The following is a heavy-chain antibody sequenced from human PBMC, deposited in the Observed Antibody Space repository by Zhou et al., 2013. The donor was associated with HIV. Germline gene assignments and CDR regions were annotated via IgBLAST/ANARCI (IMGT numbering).Heavy chain of an antibody. J-gene: IGHJ3*02. V-gene: IGHV4-59*11. Sequence: QVQLQESGPGLVKPSETLSLTCTVSGGSISSHYWNWIRQPPGKGLEWIAYIHYSGAPTPTLLKSRVTLSVDTSKNHFSLKLSSVTAADTAVYYCARDRGWIGGWFDIWGPGTMVTVSS. D-gene: IGHD3-10*01. CDR3: ARDRGWIGGWFDI. CDR1: GGSISSHY. CDR2: IHYSGAP.